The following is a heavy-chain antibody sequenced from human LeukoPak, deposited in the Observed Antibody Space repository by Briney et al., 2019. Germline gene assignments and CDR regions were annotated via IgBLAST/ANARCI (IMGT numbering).Heavy chain of an antibody. D-gene: IGHD2-2*01. CDR2: IGPNSGVT. J-gene: IGHJ4*02. Sequence: ASVTVSCKASGHTFTSHDINWVRRATGQAPEWMGWIGPNSGVTGYAQKFQGRVTITRDTSISTAYMELRSLRSDDTAVYYCTRHTSPTFDYWGQGTLVTVSS. CDR1: GHTFTSHD. V-gene: IGHV1-8*01. CDR3: TRHTSPTFDY.